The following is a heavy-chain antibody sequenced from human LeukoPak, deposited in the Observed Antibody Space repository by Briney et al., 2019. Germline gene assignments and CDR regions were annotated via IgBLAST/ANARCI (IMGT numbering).Heavy chain of an antibody. V-gene: IGHV3-21*01. CDR1: GFTFSSYS. J-gene: IGHJ4*02. CDR2: ISSSSSYI. CDR3: ARDGHSSGWYFCY. D-gene: IGHD6-19*01. Sequence: PGGSPRLSCAASGFTFSSYSMNWVRQAPGKGLEWVSSISSSSSYIYYADSVKGRFTISRDNAKNSLYLQMNSLRAEDTAVYYCARDGHSSGWYFCYWGQGTLVTVSS.